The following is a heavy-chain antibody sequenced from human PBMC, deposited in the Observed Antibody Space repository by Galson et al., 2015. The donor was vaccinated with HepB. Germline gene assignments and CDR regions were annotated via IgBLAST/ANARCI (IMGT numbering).Heavy chain of an antibody. CDR3: TTDVDSGSYFGYYFDY. D-gene: IGHD1-26*01. CDR2: IKSKTDGGTT. J-gene: IGHJ4*02. CDR1: GFTFSNAW. V-gene: IGHV3-15*07. Sequence: SLRLSFAASGFTFSNAWMNWVRQAPGKGLEWVGRIKSKTDGGTTDYAAPVKGRFTISRDDSKNTLYLQMNSLKTEDTAVYYCTTDVDSGSYFGYYFDYWGQGTLVTVSS.